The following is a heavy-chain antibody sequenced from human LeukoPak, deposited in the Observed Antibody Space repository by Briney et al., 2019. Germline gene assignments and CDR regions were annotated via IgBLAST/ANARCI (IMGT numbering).Heavy chain of an antibody. V-gene: IGHV1-2*02. Sequence: ASVKVSCKASGYTFTGYYMHWVRQAPGQGLEWMGWINPNSGGTNYAQKFQERVTITRDMSTSTAYMELSSLRSEDTAVYYCAAVGGVGAHWGQGTLVTVSS. CDR2: INPNSGGT. J-gene: IGHJ4*02. CDR1: GYTFTGYY. D-gene: IGHD1-26*01. CDR3: AAVGGVGAH.